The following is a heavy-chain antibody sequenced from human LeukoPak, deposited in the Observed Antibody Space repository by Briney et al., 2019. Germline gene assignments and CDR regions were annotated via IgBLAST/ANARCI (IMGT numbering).Heavy chain of an antibody. D-gene: IGHD3-10*01. Sequence: GGSLRLSCAASGFTFSSYWMHWVRQAPGKGLVWVSRINSDGSSTSYADSVKGRFTISRDNAKNTLYLQMNSLRAEDTAVYYCAREDGSGGTDYLDYWGQGTLVTVSS. CDR3: AREDGSGGTDYLDY. V-gene: IGHV3-74*01. J-gene: IGHJ4*02. CDR2: INSDGSST. CDR1: GFTFSSYW.